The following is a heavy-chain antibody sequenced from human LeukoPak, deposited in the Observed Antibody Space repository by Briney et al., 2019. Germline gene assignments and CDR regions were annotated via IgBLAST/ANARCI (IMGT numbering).Heavy chain of an antibody. Sequence: ASVKVSCKASGYTFTGYYMHWVRQAPGQGLEWMGWISDYNGHTNYAQKFLGRVTMTSDTSTSTAYMELRSLRSDDTAMYYCARVDLYYDSSGYSQAANDYWGQGTLVTVSS. CDR1: GYTFTGYY. D-gene: IGHD3-22*01. J-gene: IGHJ4*02. CDR3: ARVDLYYDSSGYSQAANDY. V-gene: IGHV1-18*04. CDR2: ISDYNGHT.